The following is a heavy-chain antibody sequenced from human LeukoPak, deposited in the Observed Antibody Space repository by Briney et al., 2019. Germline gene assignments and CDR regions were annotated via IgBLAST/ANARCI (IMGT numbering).Heavy chain of an antibody. CDR1: GGTFSSYA. CDR3: ARDRTAPRTLWFDT. Sequence: SVKVSCKASGGTFSSYAISWVRQAPGQGLEWMGRIIAIFGTANYAQKFQGRVTITTDESTSTAYMELSSLRSEDTAVYYCARDRTAPRTLWFDTWGQGTLVTVSS. CDR2: IIAIFGTA. D-gene: IGHD5-18*01. J-gene: IGHJ5*02. V-gene: IGHV1-69*05.